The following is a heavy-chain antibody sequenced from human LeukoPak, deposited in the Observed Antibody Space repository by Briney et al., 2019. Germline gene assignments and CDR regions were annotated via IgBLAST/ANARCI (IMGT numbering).Heavy chain of an antibody. CDR3: VKGGSGWYPGFEY. V-gene: IGHV3-23*01. Sequence: GGSLRLSCTASGFTFSNYAMGWVRQAPGKGLAWVSVSGSGGGPFYADSVKGRFTISRDNSKNTVHLQMNSLRAEDTAVYYCVKGGSGWYPGFEYWGQGALVTVSS. CDR1: GFTFSNYA. CDR2: SGSGGGP. J-gene: IGHJ4*02. D-gene: IGHD6-19*01.